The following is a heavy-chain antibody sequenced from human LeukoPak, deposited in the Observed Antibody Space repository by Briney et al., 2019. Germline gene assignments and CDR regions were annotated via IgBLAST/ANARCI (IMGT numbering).Heavy chain of an antibody. D-gene: IGHD3-3*01. CDR2: TNHSGST. V-gene: IGHV4-34*01. Sequence: SETLSLTCAVYGGSFSGYYWSWIRQPPGKGLEWIGETNHSGSTNYNPSLESRVTISVGTSKNQFSLKLSSVTAADTAVYYCARASTPLSGYLPDYWGQGTLVTVSS. CDR1: GGSFSGYY. CDR3: ARASTPLSGYLPDY. J-gene: IGHJ4*02.